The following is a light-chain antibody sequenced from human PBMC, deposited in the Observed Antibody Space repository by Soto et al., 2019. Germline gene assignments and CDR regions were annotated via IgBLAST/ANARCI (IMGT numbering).Light chain of an antibody. V-gene: IGKV1-33*01. J-gene: IGKJ4*01. CDR1: HDIRNY. Sequence: DIQMTQSPSSLSASVGDRVTITCQASHDIRNYLNWYLQKPGQAPKLLIYDVFNLEPGVPSRFSGSGFGTDFTFSISSLQPEDFATYYCQQYDHLPLTFGGGIKVDI. CDR3: QQYDHLPLT. CDR2: DVF.